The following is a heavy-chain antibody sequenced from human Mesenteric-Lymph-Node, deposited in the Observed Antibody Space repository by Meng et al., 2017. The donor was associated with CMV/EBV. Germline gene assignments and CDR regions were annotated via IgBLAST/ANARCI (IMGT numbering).Heavy chain of an antibody. CDR1: SSYA. D-gene: IGHD3-3*01. CDR2: ISGRGGST. V-gene: IGHV3-23*01. CDR3: AKAHDFWSPPNPTLFDS. Sequence: SSYAMTWVRCVRQAPGRGLEWVSSISGRGGSTYYADSVKGRFTISRDNSKNTLHLQMNSLRAEDTAVYYCAKAHDFWSPPNPTLFDSWGQGTLVTSPQ. J-gene: IGHJ4*02.